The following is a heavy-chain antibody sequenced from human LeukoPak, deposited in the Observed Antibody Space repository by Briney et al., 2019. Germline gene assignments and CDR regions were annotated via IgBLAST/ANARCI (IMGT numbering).Heavy chain of an antibody. CDR2: IKQDGSEK. Sequence: PGGSLRLSCAASGFTFTTYWMTWVRQAPGKGLEWVANIKQDGSEKYYVDSVKGRFTISRDNAKNSLYLQMNSLRGEDAAVYYCARVRLGSLDYWGQGTLVTVSS. CDR3: ARVRLGSLDY. D-gene: IGHD6-19*01. J-gene: IGHJ4*02. V-gene: IGHV3-7*05. CDR1: GFTFTTYW.